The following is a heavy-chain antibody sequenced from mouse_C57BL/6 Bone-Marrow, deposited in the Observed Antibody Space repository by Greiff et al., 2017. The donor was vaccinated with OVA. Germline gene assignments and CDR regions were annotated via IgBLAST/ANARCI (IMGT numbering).Heavy chain of an antibody. D-gene: IGHD3-2*02. CDR2: INYDGSST. CDR3: ARGEGSSGYDDY. J-gene: IGHJ2*01. CDR1: GFTFSDSY. V-gene: IGHV5-16*01. Sequence: EVMLVESEGGLVQPGSSMKLSCTASGFTFSDSYMAWVRQVPEKGLEWVANINYDGSSTYYLDSLKSRFIISRDNAKNILYLQMSSLKSEDTATYYCARGEGSSGYDDYWGQSTTLTDSS.